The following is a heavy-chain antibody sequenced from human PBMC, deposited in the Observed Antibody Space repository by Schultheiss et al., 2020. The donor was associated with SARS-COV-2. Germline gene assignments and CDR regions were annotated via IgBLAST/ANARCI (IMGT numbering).Heavy chain of an antibody. CDR3: TTDPSTGTSWHYYYYGMDV. Sequence: GGSLRLSCAASGFTFSSYSMNWVRQAPGKGLEWVSSISSSSSYIYYADSVKGRFTISRDNAKNSLYLQMNSLRAEDTAVYYCTTDPSTGTSWHYYYYGMDVWGQGTTVTVSS. CDR1: GFTFSSYS. J-gene: IGHJ6*02. CDR2: ISSSSSYI. V-gene: IGHV3-21*01. D-gene: IGHD2-2*01.